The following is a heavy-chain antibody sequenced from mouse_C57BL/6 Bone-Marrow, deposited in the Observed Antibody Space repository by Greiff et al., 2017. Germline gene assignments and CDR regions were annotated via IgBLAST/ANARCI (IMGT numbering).Heavy chain of an antibody. CDR1: GYTFTSYW. J-gene: IGHJ4*01. D-gene: IGHD1-1*01. Sequence: QVQLKQPGAELVKPGASVKVSCKASGYTFTSYWMHWVKQRPGQGLEWIGRIHPSDSDTNYNQKFKGKATLTVDKSSSTADMQLSSLTSEDSAVYYCEIEGRYGSNAMDYWGQGTSVTVSS. V-gene: IGHV1-74*01. CDR2: IHPSDSDT. CDR3: EIEGRYGSNAMDY.